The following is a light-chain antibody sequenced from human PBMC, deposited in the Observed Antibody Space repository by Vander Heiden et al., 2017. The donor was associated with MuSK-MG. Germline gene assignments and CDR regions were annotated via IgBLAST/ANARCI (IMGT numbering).Light chain of an antibody. V-gene: IGKV1-39*01. CDR2: AAS. CDR3: QQNDSTPTLT. CDR1: QSISSY. Sequence: DIQMTQSPSSLSASVGDRVTITCRASQSISSYLNWYQQKPGKAPKLLIYAASSLQSGVPSRFSGSGSGTDFTLTISSRQPEDFAAYYCQQNDSTPTLTFGGGTKVXIK. J-gene: IGKJ4*01.